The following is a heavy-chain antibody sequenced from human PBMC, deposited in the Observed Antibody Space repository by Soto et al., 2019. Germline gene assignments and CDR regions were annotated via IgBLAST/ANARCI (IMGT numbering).Heavy chain of an antibody. D-gene: IGHD1-26*01. CDR1: GFTFSSHA. J-gene: IGHJ4*02. CDR2: ISSDGSNK. Sequence: QVQLVESGGGVAQPGRSLRLSCAVSGFTFSSHAMHWVRQAPGKGLEWVALISSDGSNKYYADSVKGRFTTSRDNSKNPMYLQMNSLRVEDTAVYYCARDDEVGSDCDLGYWGQGALVTVSS. CDR3: ARDDEVGSDCDLGY. V-gene: IGHV3-30-3*01.